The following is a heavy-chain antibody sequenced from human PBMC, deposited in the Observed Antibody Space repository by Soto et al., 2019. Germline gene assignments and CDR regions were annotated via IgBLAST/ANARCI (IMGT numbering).Heavy chain of an antibody. CDR3: ARDTENTGGGLDV. CDR2: IYRDGRP. D-gene: IGHD2-8*02. CDR1: GFSVSHNY. Sequence: EVQVVETGGGLIQPGGSLRLSCAVSGFSVSHNYMTWVRQAPGKGLDWVSVIYRDGRPYYANSVKGRFTLSKDTSKNMVYLQMISLRVEDTAVYYCARDTENTGGGLDVWGQGAMVTVSS. J-gene: IGHJ3*01. V-gene: IGHV3-53*02.